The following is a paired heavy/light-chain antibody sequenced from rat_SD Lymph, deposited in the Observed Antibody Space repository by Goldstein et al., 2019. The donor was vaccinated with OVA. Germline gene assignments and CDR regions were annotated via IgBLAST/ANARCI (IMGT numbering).Light chain of an antibody. Sequence: DTVLTQSPALAVSPGERITISCRATESVSTAVHWYQQKPGQQPKLLIYGAYTLEPGVPARFSASGSGTDFMLTIDPVEADDTATYFCQQSWNDPPTFGGGTKLELK. J-gene: IGKJ1*01. CDR2: GAY. V-gene: IGKV3S10*01. CDR1: ESVSTA. CDR3: QQSWNDPPT.
Heavy chain of an antibody. V-gene: IGHV7-7*01. D-gene: IGHD1-4*01. CDR2: IRNKANAYTT. J-gene: IGHJ3*01. CDR3: ARSHFGYNGFAY. Sequence: EVKLLESGGGLVQPGGSMRLSCSASGFTFTDFYMNWIRQPAGKAPEWLGFIRNKANAYTTEYNPSVKGRFTISRDNSRNMLYLQMDTLRTEDTATYYCARSHFGYNGFAYWGQGTLVTVSS. CDR1: GFTFTDFY.